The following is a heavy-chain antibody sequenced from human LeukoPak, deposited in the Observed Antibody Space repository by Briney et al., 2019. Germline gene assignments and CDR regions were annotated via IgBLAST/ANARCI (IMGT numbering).Heavy chain of an antibody. V-gene: IGHV3-21*01. D-gene: IGHD3-22*01. CDR1: GFTFSSYS. CDR3: ASTGYYYDSSGYLSDY. Sequence: PGGSLRLSCAASGFTFSSYSMHWVRQAPGKGLEWVSSISSSSSYIYYADSVKGRFTISRDNAKNSLYLQMNSLRAEDTAVYYCASTGYYYDSSGYLSDYWGQGTLVTVSS. CDR2: ISSSSSYI. J-gene: IGHJ4*02.